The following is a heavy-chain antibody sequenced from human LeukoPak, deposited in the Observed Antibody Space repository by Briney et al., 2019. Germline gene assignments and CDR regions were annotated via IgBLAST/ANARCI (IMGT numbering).Heavy chain of an antibody. CDR3: AVQSFCSSSSGVRN. CDR1: GGSISGGYY. D-gene: IGHD6-6*01. J-gene: IGHJ4*02. V-gene: IGHV4-61*02. CDR2: IYTSGTT. Sequence: KPSETLSLTCTVSGGSISGGYYWNWIRQPAGKGLEWIGRIYTSGTTNYNPSLKSRVTISVDTSKNQFSLKLTSVTAADTAVYYCAVQSFCSSSSGVRNWGQGTLVTVSS.